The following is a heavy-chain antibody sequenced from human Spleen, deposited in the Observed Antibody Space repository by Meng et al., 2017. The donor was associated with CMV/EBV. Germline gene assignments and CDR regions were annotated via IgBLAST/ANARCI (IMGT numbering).Heavy chain of an antibody. V-gene: IGHV1-2*02. Sequence: ASVKVSCKAYGYIFTRYYIHWVRQAPGQGLEWMGWINPNSGGTKYAQKFQGRVTMTRDTSISTAYMELSRLRSDDTAVYYCARPATQGIIYYYYGMDVWGQGTTVTVSS. CDR3: ARPATQGIIYYYYGMDV. D-gene: IGHD2-15*01. CDR2: INPNSGGT. J-gene: IGHJ6*02. CDR1: GYIFTRYY.